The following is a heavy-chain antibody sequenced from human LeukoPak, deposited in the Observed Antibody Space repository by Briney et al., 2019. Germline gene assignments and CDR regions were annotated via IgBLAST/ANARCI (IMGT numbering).Heavy chain of an antibody. Sequence: ASVKVSCKASGGTFSSYAISWVRQAPGQGLEWMGGIIPIFGTANYAQKFQGRVTITADESTSTAYMELSSLRSEDTAVYYCARDLVEHCSSTSCRAISMDYWGQGTLVTVSS. CDR1: GGTFSSYA. CDR2: IIPIFGTA. D-gene: IGHD2-2*01. CDR3: ARDLVEHCSSTSCRAISMDY. J-gene: IGHJ4*02. V-gene: IGHV1-69*01.